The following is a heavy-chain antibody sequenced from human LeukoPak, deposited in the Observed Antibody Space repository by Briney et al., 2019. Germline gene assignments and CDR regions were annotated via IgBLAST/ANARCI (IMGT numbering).Heavy chain of an antibody. CDR1: GYTFTGYY. CDR2: INPNSGGT. V-gene: IGHV1-2*02. J-gene: IGHJ5*02. Sequence: ASVKVSCKAFGYTFTGYYMHWVRQAPGQGLEWMGWINPNSGGTNYAQKFQGRVTMTRDTSISTAYMELSRLRSDDTAVYYCARDGYGSGRGFDPWGQGTLVTVSS. CDR3: ARDGYGSGRGFDP. D-gene: IGHD3-10*01.